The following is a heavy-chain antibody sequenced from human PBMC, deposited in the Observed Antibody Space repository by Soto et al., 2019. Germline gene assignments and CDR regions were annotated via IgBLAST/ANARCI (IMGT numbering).Heavy chain of an antibody. Sequence: SETLSLTCTVSGDSVSGYYWTWIRQSPGKGLEWIGYINYSGSTNHNPSLNSRVTISVDTSKNQFSLKLTSMTAADTAVYYCGGGFLEWLHVEYWGQGTPVTVSS. CDR3: GGGFLEWLHVEY. CDR2: INYSGST. CDR1: GDSVSGYY. D-gene: IGHD3-3*01. V-gene: IGHV4-59*02. J-gene: IGHJ4*02.